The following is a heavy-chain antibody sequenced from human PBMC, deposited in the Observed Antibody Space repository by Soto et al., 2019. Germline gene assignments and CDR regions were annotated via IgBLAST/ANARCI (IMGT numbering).Heavy chain of an antibody. J-gene: IGHJ4*02. D-gene: IGHD3-10*01. CDR2: ISRDGTNK. CDR3: ARSRSGAVADSFDF. Sequence: GGSLRLSCAASGFTFSGYAIHWVRQAPGKGLEWVAVISRDGTNKYYVDSVKGRFTISRDNSRNTLYLQMNSLRHEDAAVYYCARSRSGAVADSFDFWGQGTLVTVSS. V-gene: IGHV3-30*04. CDR1: GFTFSGYA.